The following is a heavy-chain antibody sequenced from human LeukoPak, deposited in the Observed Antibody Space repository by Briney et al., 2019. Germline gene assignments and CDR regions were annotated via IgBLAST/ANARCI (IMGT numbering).Heavy chain of an antibody. CDR3: ARDFKQQLVRYYYYYGMDV. CDR2: ISSSSSYI. J-gene: IGHJ6*02. D-gene: IGHD6-13*01. V-gene: IGHV3-21*01. Sequence: GGSLRLSCAASGFTFSSYSINWVRQAPGKGLEWVSSISSSSSYIYYADSVKGRFTTSRDNAKNSLYLQMNSLRAEDTAVYYCARDFKQQLVRYYYYYGMDVWGQGTTVTVSS. CDR1: GFTFSSYS.